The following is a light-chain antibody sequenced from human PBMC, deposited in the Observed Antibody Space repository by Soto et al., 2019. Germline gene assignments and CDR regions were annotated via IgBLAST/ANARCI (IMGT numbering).Light chain of an antibody. CDR2: GAS. J-gene: IGKJ4*01. Sequence: EIVLTQSPGTLSLSPGERATLSCRASQSVSSSYLAWYQQKPGQAPRLLIYGASSRATGIPDRFSGSGSGTDFTLTISRLDPEDFAVYYCLQYGSSPTFGGGTKVEIK. V-gene: IGKV3-20*01. CDR3: LQYGSSPT. CDR1: QSVSSSY.